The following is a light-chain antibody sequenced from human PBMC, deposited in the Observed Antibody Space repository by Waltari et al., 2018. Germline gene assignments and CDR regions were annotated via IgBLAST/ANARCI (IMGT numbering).Light chain of an antibody. CDR1: SLRSGD. CDR3: NSRDNRGQAVI. Sequence: SSELTQDPAVSVALGQTIRITCQRDSLRSGDGSWYQQKPGQAPVLVMFGENNRPSGVPDRFSGSSSGSTISLTITGAQADDEADCYCNSRDNRGQAVIFGGGTKVTVL. V-gene: IGLV3-19*01. J-gene: IGLJ2*01. CDR2: GEN.